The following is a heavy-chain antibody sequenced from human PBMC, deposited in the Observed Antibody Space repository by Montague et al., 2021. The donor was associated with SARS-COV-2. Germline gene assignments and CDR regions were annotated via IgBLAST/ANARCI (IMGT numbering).Heavy chain of an antibody. CDR1: GFSLGTSGMC. Sequence: PALVKPTQTLTLTCTFSGFSLGTSGMCVSWIRQPPGKALEWLTLIDWDDDKYYSASLKTRLTISKDTSKNQVVLTMTNMDPVDTATYYCARSYGTTVVTRAFDYWGQGTLVTVPS. CDR3: ARSYGTTVVTRAFDY. CDR2: IDWDDDK. V-gene: IGHV2-70*01. D-gene: IGHD4-23*01. J-gene: IGHJ4*02.